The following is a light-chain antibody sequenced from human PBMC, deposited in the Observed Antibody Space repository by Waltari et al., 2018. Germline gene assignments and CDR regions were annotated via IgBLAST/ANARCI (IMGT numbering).Light chain of an antibody. CDR3: QQSYSTPYT. CDR2: AAS. CDR1: QSISSY. Sequence: DIQMTQSPSSLSASEGDRVTITCRASQSISSYLNWYQQKQGKAPKLLIYAASSLPSGVPSRFSGSGSGTDFTLTISSLQPEDFATYYCQQSYSTPYTFGQGTKLEI. J-gene: IGKJ2*01. V-gene: IGKV1-39*01.